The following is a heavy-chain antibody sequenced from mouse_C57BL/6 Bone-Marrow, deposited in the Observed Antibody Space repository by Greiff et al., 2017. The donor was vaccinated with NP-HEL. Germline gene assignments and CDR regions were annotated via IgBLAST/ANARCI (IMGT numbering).Heavy chain of an antibody. Sequence: EVQVVESGGGLVKPGGSLKLSCAASGFTFSSYAMSWVRQTPEKRLEWVATISDGGSYTYYPDNVKGRFTISRDNAKNNLYLQMSHLKSEDTAMYYCARDRDYAAWFAYWGQGTLVTVSA. D-gene: IGHD2-4*01. CDR2: ISDGGSYT. CDR1: GFTFSSYA. V-gene: IGHV5-4*01. J-gene: IGHJ3*01. CDR3: ARDRDYAAWFAY.